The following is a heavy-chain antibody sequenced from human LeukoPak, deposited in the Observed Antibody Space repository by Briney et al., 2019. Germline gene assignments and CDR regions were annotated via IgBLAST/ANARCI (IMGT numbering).Heavy chain of an antibody. CDR1: GGSISSSSYY. J-gene: IGHJ4*02. Sequence: PSETLSLTCTVSGGSISSSSYYWGWIRQPPGKGLEWIGSIYYSGSTYYSPSLKSRVTISVDTSKNQFSLKLSSVTAADTAVYYCARDLGQGDYWGQGTLVTVSS. CDR2: IYYSGST. CDR3: ARDLGQGDY. V-gene: IGHV4-39*07.